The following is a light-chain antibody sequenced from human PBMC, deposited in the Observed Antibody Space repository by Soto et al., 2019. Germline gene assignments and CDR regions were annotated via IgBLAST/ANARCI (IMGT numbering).Light chain of an antibody. CDR2: SVS. CDR1: SSDVGGHNY. V-gene: IGLV2-11*01. J-gene: IGLJ1*01. CDR3: CSYAGSYTYV. Sequence: ALAQPRSVSGSPGQSVTISCTGTSSDVGGHNYVYWYQQYPGKAPRLLLSSVSKRPSGVPDRFSGSKSGNTASLTISGLQAEDEADYYCCSYAGSYTYVFGTGTKATV.